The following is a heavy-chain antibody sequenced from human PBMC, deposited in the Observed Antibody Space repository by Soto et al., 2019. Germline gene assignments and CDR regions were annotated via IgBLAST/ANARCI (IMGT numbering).Heavy chain of an antibody. CDR2: IIPIFGTA. D-gene: IGHD2-21*02. Sequence: QVQLVQSGAEVKKPGSSVKVSCKASGGTFSSYAISWVRQAPGQGLEWMGGIIPIFGTANYAQKFQGRVTITADEPTSTAYMELSSLRSEDTAVYYCAMGPYCGGDCYNWFDPWGQGTLVTVSS. CDR1: GGTFSSYA. J-gene: IGHJ5*02. CDR3: AMGPYCGGDCYNWFDP. V-gene: IGHV1-69*12.